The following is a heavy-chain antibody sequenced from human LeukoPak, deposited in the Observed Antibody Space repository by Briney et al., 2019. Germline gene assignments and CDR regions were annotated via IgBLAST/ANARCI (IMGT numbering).Heavy chain of an antibody. CDR3: ARHFVRSGSYWADY. Sequence: LRLSCAASGFTFSDYYMSWIRQAPGKGLEWIGIIYHSGSTYYNPSLKSRVTISVDTSKNQFSLRVTSVTAADTAVYYCARHFVRSGSYWADYWGQGTLVTVSS. CDR2: IYHSGST. J-gene: IGHJ4*02. D-gene: IGHD1-26*01. CDR1: GFTFSDYY. V-gene: IGHV4-38-2*01.